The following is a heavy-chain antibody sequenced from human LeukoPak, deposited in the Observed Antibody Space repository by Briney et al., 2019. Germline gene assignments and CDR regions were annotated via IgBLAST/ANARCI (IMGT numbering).Heavy chain of an antibody. J-gene: IGHJ4*01. CDR3: AREGIIVATIALDY. V-gene: IGHV3-48*04. D-gene: IGHD5-12*01. CDR2: ISSSSSTI. Sequence: PGGSLRLSCAASGFTFSSYSMNWVRQAPGKGLEWVSYISSSSSTIYYADSVKGRFTISRDNAKNSLYLQMNSLRAEDTAVYYCAREGIIVATIALDYWGQEPWSPSPQ. CDR1: GFTFSSYS.